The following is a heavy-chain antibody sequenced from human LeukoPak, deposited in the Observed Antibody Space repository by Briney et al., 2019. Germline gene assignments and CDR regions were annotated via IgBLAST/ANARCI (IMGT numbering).Heavy chain of an antibody. Sequence: PSETLSLTCTVSGDSISNYYWSWIRQPPGKGLEWIGYINYSGSTNYNPSLKSRVTISVDTSKNQFSLELNSVTAADTAVYYCARYIVATMADDWGQGTLVTVSS. V-gene: IGHV4-59*08. CDR1: GDSISNYY. J-gene: IGHJ4*02. CDR2: INYSGST. CDR3: ARYIVATMADD. D-gene: IGHD5-12*01.